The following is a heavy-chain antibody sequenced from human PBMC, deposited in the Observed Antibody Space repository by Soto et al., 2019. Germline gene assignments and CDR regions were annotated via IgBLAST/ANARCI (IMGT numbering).Heavy chain of an antibody. J-gene: IGHJ4*02. CDR3: ATAPPEYSSSWVFDY. CDR2: IYHSGST. D-gene: IGHD6-6*01. V-gene: IGHV4-38-2*02. Sequence: SETLSLTCTVSGYSISSGYYWGWIRQPPGKGLEWIGSIYHSGSTYYNPSLKSRVTISVDTSKNQFSLKLSSVTAADTAVYYCATAPPEYSSSWVFDYWGQGTLVTVSS. CDR1: GYSISSGYY.